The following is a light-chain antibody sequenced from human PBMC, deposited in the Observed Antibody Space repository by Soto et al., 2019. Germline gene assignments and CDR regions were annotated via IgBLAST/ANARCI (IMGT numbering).Light chain of an antibody. J-gene: IGKJ4*01. CDR3: QQHDSTTSLT. CDR1: QSVLYSSNNKNY. V-gene: IGKV4-1*01. Sequence: GSMQVPEYMAVSLGERATINCKSSQSVLYSSNNKNYLARYQQKPGQPPKLLIAWASTRESGVPDRFSGSGSGTDFTLTISNPQAVDTTDYYDQQHDSTTSLTVGEGTQVE. CDR2: WAS.